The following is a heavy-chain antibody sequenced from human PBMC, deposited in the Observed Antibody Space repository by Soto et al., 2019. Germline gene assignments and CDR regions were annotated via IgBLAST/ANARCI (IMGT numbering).Heavy chain of an antibody. Sequence: GGSLRLSCTASGFTFGDYAMSWFRQAPGEGLEWVGFIRSKAYGGTTEYAASVKGRFTISRDDSKSIAYLQMNSLKTEDTAVYYCTRDSSYDSSGYYNYYFDYWXQGTLVTVSS. CDR1: GFTFGDYA. V-gene: IGHV3-49*03. CDR3: TRDSSYDSSGYYNYYFDY. J-gene: IGHJ4*02. CDR2: IRSKAYGGTT. D-gene: IGHD3-22*01.